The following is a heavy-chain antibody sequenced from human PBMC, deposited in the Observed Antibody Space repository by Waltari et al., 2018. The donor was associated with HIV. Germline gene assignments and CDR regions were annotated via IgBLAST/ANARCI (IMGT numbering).Heavy chain of an antibody. D-gene: IGHD3-22*01. CDR2: ITWNMGIT. V-gene: IGHV3-9*01. CDR1: GFTFHASA. Sequence: EVQLVESGGGLVQPGRSLRLSCAASGFTFHASAMHWVRQVPGKGRGWVSGITWNMGITGYADSVKGRFTISRDNAKNSLYLQMNSLRAEDTALYYCVKDGGLSSRHYYVGYFDYWGQGTLVTVSS. CDR3: VKDGGLSSRHYYVGYFDY. J-gene: IGHJ4*02.